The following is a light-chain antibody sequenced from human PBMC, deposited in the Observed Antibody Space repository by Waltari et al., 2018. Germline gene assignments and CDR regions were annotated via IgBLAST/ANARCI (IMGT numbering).Light chain of an antibody. J-gene: IGKJ2*01. Sequence: EIVMTQSPATLSVSPGERATLSCRASQSVTSILAWYQQKPGQAPRLLIYGTSTRATGIPDRFSGSGSGADFTLTISSLQSEDFAVYYCQQYNNWPPTFGQGTKLEIK. CDR3: QQYNNWPPT. CDR2: GTS. CDR1: QSVTSI. V-gene: IGKV3-15*01.